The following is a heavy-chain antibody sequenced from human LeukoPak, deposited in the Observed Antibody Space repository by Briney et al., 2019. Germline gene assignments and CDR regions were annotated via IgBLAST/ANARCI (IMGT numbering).Heavy chain of an antibody. J-gene: IGHJ4*02. D-gene: IGHD4-23*01. V-gene: IGHV3-7*03. CDR1: GFGFSSYW. CDR2: IKQDGSDK. CDR3: ARGGGHLDC. Sequence: GGSLRLSCAASGFGFSSYWMSWVRQAPGKGLEWVANIKQDGSDKYYLTSVRGRFTISRDNAKNSLFLQMNSLRVEDTAVYYCARGGGHLDCWGQGTLVTVSS.